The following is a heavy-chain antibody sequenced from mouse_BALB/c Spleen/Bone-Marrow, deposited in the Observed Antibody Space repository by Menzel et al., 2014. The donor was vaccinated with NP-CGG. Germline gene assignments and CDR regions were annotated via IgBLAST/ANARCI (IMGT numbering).Heavy chain of an antibody. CDR1: GYAFTNYL. CDR3: ARGGDYGFMDY. CDR2: INPGSGGT. D-gene: IGHD1-2*01. Sequence: QVQLQQSGAELVRPGTSVKVSYKASGYAFTNYLIEWVKQRPGRGLEWIGVINPGSGGTNYNEKFKGKATLTADKSSSTAYMQLSSLTSDDSAVYFCARGGDYGFMDYWGQGTSVTVSS. V-gene: IGHV1-54*01. J-gene: IGHJ4*01.